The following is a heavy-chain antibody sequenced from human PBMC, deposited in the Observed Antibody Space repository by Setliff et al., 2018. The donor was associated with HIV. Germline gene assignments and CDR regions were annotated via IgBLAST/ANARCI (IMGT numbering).Heavy chain of an antibody. J-gene: IGHJ3*02. CDR2: IYHAGNT. CDR1: GYSISSGYY. V-gene: IGHV4-38-2*02. CDR3: ARGTTLNVVPDAFDI. Sequence: LSFTCTVTGYSISSGYYWAWIRQPPGKGLEWIGYIYHAGNTYYNPSLKSRVTISVDTSKNQISLRLNPLTAADTAVYYCARGTTLNVVPDAFDIWGQGTMVTVSS. D-gene: IGHD4-17*01.